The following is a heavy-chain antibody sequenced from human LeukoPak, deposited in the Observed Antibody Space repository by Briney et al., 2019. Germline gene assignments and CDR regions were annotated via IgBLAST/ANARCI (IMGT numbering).Heavy chain of an antibody. CDR1: GFTFSSYG. J-gene: IGHJ4*02. CDR2: ISYDGSNK. V-gene: IGHV3-30*03. CDR3: ARGKISAE. Sequence: GGSLRLSCAASGFTFSSYGMHWVRQAPGKGLEWVAVISYDGSNKYYADSVKGRFTISRDNSKNTLYLQMNSLRAEDTAVYYCARGKISAEWGQGALVTVSS. D-gene: IGHD2-15*01.